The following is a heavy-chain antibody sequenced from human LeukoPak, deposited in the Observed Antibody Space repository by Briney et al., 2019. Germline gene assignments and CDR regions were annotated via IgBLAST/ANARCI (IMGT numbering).Heavy chain of an antibody. J-gene: IGHJ5*02. CDR1: GYTFTSYD. V-gene: IGHV1-69*04. CDR2: IIPILGIA. CDR3: AKDSRSSTSWLYDFDP. Sequence: SVKVSCKASGYTFTSYDINWVRQATGQGLEWMGRIIPILGIANYAQKFQGRVTITADKSTSTAYMELSSLRAEDTAVYYCAKDSRSSTSWLYDFDPWGQGTLVTVSS. D-gene: IGHD2-2*01.